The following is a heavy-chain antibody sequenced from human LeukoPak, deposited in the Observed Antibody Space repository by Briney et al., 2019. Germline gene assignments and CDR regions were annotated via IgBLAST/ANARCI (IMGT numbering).Heavy chain of an antibody. CDR1: GYTFTSYY. CDR3: ARHRLHRLYYDSSGYYHDAFDI. CDR2: ISAYNGHT. V-gene: IGHV1-18*04. Sequence: GASVKVSCKASGYTFTSYYMHWVRQAPGQGREWMGWISAYNGHTNYAQKFHDRVTMTTDTSTSTAYMELRSLRSDDTAVYYCARHRLHRLYYDSSGYYHDAFDIWGQGTMVTVSS. J-gene: IGHJ3*02. D-gene: IGHD3-22*01.